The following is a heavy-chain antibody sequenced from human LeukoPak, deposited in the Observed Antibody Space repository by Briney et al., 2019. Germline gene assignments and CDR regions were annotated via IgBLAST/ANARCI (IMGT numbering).Heavy chain of an antibody. Sequence: GESLKISCKGSGYTFTTYWIGWVRQMPGKGLEWMGIIYPGDSDPRYSPSFQGQVTISADTSISTAYLQWSSLKASDSAMYYCVRHGLGSSWFGFDYWGQGTLATVSS. D-gene: IGHD6-13*01. J-gene: IGHJ4*02. CDR2: IYPGDSDP. V-gene: IGHV5-51*01. CDR1: GYTFTTYW. CDR3: VRHGLGSSWFGFDY.